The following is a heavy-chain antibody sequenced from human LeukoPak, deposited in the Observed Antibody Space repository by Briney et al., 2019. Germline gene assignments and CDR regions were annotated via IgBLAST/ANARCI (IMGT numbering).Heavy chain of an antibody. CDR1: GFTFSYYG. CDR3: AKSHLPNAYSGTYYCDY. J-gene: IGHJ4*02. CDR2: IRYDESKK. Sequence: GGSLRLSCAASGFTFSYYGMHWVRQAPGKGLEWVAFIRYDESKKFYGDSMKRRFNISRANTNNTLYLQMNSLRTEDTAVYYCAKSHLPNAYSGTYYCDYWGQGTLVTGSS. V-gene: IGHV3-30*02. D-gene: IGHD1-26*01.